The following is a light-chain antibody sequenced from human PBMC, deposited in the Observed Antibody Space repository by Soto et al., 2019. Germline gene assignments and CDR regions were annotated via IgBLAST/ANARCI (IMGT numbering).Light chain of an antibody. CDR3: QQYNNWPIT. Sequence: LVMPQSPATLSVSPGERATLSCRASQSVSSNLAWYQQKPGQAPRLLIYGASTRATGIPARFSGSGSGTEFTLTISSLQSEDFAVYYCQQYNNWPITVGQGTRLEIK. CDR2: GAS. CDR1: QSVSSN. V-gene: IGKV3-15*01. J-gene: IGKJ5*01.